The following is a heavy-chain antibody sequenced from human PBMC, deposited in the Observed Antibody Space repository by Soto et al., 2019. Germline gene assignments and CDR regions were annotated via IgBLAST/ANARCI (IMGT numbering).Heavy chain of an antibody. CDR2: IHYRGDT. J-gene: IGHJ5*02. CDR3: ARLPNGYPTWFDP. Sequence: QVQLQGSGPGLVRPSETLSLTCTVSGASISTNHHNWAWVRQPPGKGLEWMGNIHYRGDTYFNPSLGSRLSMSVDTSYNQFSLKLTSVTAADTAVYYCARLPNGYPTWFDPWGQGTQVTVSS. CDR1: GASISTNHHN. V-gene: IGHV4-39*01. D-gene: IGHD3-22*01.